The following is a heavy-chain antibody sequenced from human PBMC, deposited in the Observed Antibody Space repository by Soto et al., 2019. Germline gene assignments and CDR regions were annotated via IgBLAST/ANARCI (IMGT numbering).Heavy chain of an antibody. Sequence: ASVKVSCKASGYTFTSYDINWVRQATGQGLEWMGWMNPNSGNTGYAQKFQGRVTMTRNTSISTAYMELSSLRSEDTAVYYCARCQGGAARWYNWFDPWGQGTLVTVSS. D-gene: IGHD1-26*01. CDR3: ARCQGGAARWYNWFDP. CDR1: GYTFTSYD. J-gene: IGHJ5*02. CDR2: MNPNSGNT. V-gene: IGHV1-8*01.